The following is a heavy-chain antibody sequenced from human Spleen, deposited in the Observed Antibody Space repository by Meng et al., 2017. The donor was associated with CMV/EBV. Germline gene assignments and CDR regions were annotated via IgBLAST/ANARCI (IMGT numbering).Heavy chain of an antibody. CDR3: SRDSGSGWYRLDP. CDR2: IHTGNGNP. D-gene: IGHD6-19*01. Sequence: CKASGYTFNHYAMHWVRQAPGQSPECMGWIHTGNGNPKYAQKFQGRVTITIDTSANTGYMELNSLRSEDTAVYYCSRDSGSGWYRLDPWGQGTLVTVSS. J-gene: IGHJ5*02. CDR1: GYTFNHYA. V-gene: IGHV1-3*04.